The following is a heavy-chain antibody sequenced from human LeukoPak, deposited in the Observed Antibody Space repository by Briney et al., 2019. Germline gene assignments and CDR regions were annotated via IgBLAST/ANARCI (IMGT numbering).Heavy chain of an antibody. V-gene: IGHV1-2*02. CDR1: GYTFTGYY. Sequence: ASVKVSCKASGYTFTGYYMHWVRQAAGQGREWMGWINPNSGGTNYAQKFQGRVTMTRDTSISTAYMELSRLRSDDTAVYYCARGEPPYYYDSSGYYGGEIAKDYWGQGTLVTVSS. CDR2: INPNSGGT. D-gene: IGHD3-22*01. J-gene: IGHJ4*02. CDR3: ARGEPPYYYDSSGYYGGEIAKDY.